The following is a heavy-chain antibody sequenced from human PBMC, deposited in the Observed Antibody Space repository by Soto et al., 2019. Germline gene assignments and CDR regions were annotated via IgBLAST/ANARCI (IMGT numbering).Heavy chain of an antibody. CDR1: GFTFSKYA. V-gene: IGHV3-23*01. D-gene: IGHD3-16*01. Sequence: EVQLLESGGGLVKSGGSLRLSCVASGFTFSKYAMTWVRQAPGKGLEWVSSISSNGMTTDYADSVKGRFTISRDNSRNTLSLQMYSLRGDDAALYYCAKDKYTDSVRRVWFFDFWGRGTLVTVSS. CDR3: AKDKYTDSVRRVWFFDF. CDR2: ISSNGMTT. J-gene: IGHJ2*01.